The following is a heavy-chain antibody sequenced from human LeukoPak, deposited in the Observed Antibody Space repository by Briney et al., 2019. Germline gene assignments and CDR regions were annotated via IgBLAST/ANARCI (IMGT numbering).Heavy chain of an antibody. Sequence: GGSLRLSCAASGFTFSSYEMNWVRQAPGMGLEWVSYISSSGSTIYYADSVKGRFTISRDNAKNSLYLQMNSLRAEDTAVYYCARDLFRELRPFDYWGQGTLVTVSS. J-gene: IGHJ4*02. CDR1: GFTFSSYE. V-gene: IGHV3-48*03. CDR2: ISSSGSTI. D-gene: IGHD1-26*01. CDR3: ARDLFRELRPFDY.